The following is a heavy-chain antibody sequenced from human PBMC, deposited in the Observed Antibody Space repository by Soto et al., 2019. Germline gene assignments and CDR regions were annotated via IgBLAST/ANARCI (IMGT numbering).Heavy chain of an antibody. J-gene: IGHJ5*02. V-gene: IGHV4-59*01. CDR2: IYYSGST. Sequence: SETLSLTCTVSGGSISSYYWSWIRQPPGKGLEWIGYIYYSGSTNYNPSLKSRVTISVDTSKNQFSLKLRSVTAADTAVYYCARDRNWFDPWGQGTLVTVSS. CDR1: GGSISSYY. CDR3: ARDRNWFDP.